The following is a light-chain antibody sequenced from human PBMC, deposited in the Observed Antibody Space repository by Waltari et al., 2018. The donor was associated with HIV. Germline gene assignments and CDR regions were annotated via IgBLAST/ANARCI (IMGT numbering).Light chain of an antibody. V-gene: IGLV1-44*01. J-gene: IGLJ2*01. CDR2: NDN. CDR1: RSNIGRNT. Sequence: QSVLTQPPSASGTPGQRVTISCSGSRSNIGRNTVHWYKQLPGTAPKLLIYNDNQRPSGVPARFSGSKSGTSASLAISGLQSEDEAHYYCAAWDDNLNGLFGGGTKLTVL. CDR3: AAWDDNLNGL.